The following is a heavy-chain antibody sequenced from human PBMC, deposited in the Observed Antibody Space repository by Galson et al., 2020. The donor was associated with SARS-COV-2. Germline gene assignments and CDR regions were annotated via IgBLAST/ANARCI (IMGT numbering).Heavy chain of an antibody. CDR1: GFTFDDYA. Sequence: GGSLRLSCAASGFTFDDYAMHWVRQTPGKGLEWVSIISWNSGNIGYADSVKGRFTISRDNAKNSLYLQMNSLRTEDTALYFCARGVYSYYYGMDVWGQGTTVTVSS. V-gene: IGHV3-9*01. CDR3: ARGVYSYYYGMDV. J-gene: IGHJ6*02. CDR2: ISWNSGNI.